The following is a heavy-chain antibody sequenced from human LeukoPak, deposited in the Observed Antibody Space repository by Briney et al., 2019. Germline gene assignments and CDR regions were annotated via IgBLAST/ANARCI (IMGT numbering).Heavy chain of an antibody. CDR2: INPNSGGT. CDR1: GYTFTDYY. D-gene: IGHD5-24*01. J-gene: IGHJ4*02. V-gene: IGHV1-2*02. Sequence: ASVKVSCKTPGYTFTDYYIHWVRQAPGQGLEWMGWINPNSGGTKYAQKFQGRVTMTRDTSISTAYMELNSLTSDDTAVYYCARGSALKDGYKSPSDYWGQGTLVTVSS. CDR3: ARGSALKDGYKSPSDY.